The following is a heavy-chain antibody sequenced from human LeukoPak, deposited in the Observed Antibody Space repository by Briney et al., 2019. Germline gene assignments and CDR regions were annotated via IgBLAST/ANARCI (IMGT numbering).Heavy chain of an antibody. CDR2: FDPDDGET. D-gene: IGHD4-17*01. CDR3: ARGQSNDYGDYVSHYYGMDV. CDR1: GYTITELC. V-gene: IGHV1-24*01. J-gene: IGHJ6*02. Sequence: ASVKLSCKVSGYTITELCMHWVRQAPGKGLEWMGGFDPDDGETIYAQKLQGRVTMTEDTSTDTAYMELSSLRSEDTAVYYCARGQSNDYGDYVSHYYGMDVWGQGTTVTVSS.